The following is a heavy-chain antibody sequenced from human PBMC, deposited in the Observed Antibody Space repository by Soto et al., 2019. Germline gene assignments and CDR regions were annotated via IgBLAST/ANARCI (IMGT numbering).Heavy chain of an antibody. J-gene: IGHJ4*02. Sequence: EVQLLESGGGLVQPGGSLRLSCAASGFSFSSYAMTWVRQAPGKGLEWVSSVSPGGSDTFYADSVKGRFTIARDNSQDTLYLQMNNLRAEDTAVYYCAKRVAYSSSSAYFDYWGQGALVTVSS. D-gene: IGHD6-6*01. CDR2: VSPGGSDT. CDR1: GFSFSSYA. CDR3: AKRVAYSSSSAYFDY. V-gene: IGHV3-23*01.